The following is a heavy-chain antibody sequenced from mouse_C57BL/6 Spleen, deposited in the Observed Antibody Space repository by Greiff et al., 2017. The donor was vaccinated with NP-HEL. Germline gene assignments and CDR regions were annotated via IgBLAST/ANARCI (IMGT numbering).Heavy chain of an antibody. V-gene: IGHV5-9-1*02. Sequence: EVKLMESGEGLVKPGGSLKLSCAASGFTFSSYAMSWVRQTPEKRLEWVAYISSGGDYIYYADTVKGRFTISRDNARSTLYLQMSSLKSEDTAMYYCTSLYDYDAWFAYWGQGTLVTVSA. J-gene: IGHJ3*01. CDR1: GFTFSSYA. CDR2: ISSGGDYI. D-gene: IGHD2-4*01. CDR3: TSLYDYDAWFAY.